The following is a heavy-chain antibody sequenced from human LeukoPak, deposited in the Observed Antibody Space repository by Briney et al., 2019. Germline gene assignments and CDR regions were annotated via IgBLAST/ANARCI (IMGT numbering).Heavy chain of an antibody. CDR1: GGSISSYY. CDR2: IYYSGST. D-gene: IGHD6-19*01. V-gene: IGHV4-59*01. J-gene: IGHJ5*02. Sequence: SETLSLTCTVSGGSISSYYWSWIRQPPGKGLEWIGYIYYSGSTNYIPSLKSRVTISVDTSKNQFSLKLSSVTAADTAVYYCARLGIAVAEAWGQGTLVTVSS. CDR3: ARLGIAVAEA.